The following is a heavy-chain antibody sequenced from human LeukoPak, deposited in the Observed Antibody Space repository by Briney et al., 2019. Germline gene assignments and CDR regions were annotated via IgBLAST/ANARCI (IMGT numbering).Heavy chain of an antibody. D-gene: IGHD1-26*01. CDR2: IRYDGSNK. J-gene: IGHJ4*02. CDR1: GFTFSSYG. Sequence: PGGSLRLSCAASGFTFSSYGMHWVRQAPGKGLEWVAFIRYDGSNKYYADSVKGRFTISRDNSKNTLYLQMNSLRAEDTAVYYCAKDGGATTTYYFDYWGQGTLVTVPS. CDR3: AKDGGATTTYYFDY. V-gene: IGHV3-30*02.